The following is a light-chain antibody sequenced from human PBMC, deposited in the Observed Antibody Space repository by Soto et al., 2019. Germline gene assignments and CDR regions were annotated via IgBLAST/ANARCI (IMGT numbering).Light chain of an antibody. J-gene: IGKJ2*01. CDR3: QQGHNWPLT. CDR2: GAS. Sequence: EIVMTQSPATLSLSPGEIAALSCRASQSINSELVWYQQKPGQPPRLLIYGASTRATGVPARFTGSESGSEFTLTISGLQSEDFAVYYCQQGHNWPLTFGQGTRLEI. V-gene: IGKV3-15*01. CDR1: QSINSE.